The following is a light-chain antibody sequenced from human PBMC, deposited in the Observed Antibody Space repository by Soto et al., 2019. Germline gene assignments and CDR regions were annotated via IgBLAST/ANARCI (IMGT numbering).Light chain of an antibody. V-gene: IGLV2-8*01. CDR2: EVS. Sequence: QSALTQPPSASGSPGQSVTISCTGTSSDVGAYNYVSWYQQYPGKAPKLMIYEVSKRPSGVPDRFSGSKSGKTASLTVSGLHPEDEPHYYSPSYAGSNIWVFGAGTKVTVL. J-gene: IGLJ3*02. CDR1: SSDVGAYNY. CDR3: PSYAGSNIWV.